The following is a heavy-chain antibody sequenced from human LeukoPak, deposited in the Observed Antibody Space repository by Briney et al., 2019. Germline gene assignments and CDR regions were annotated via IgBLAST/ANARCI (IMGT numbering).Heavy chain of an antibody. D-gene: IGHD6-6*01. Sequence: PSETLRLTCTVSGGSISSSSYYWGWIRQPPGKGLEWIGSIYYSGSTYYNPSLKSRVTISVDTSKNQFSLKLSSVTAADTAVYYCRVEAARLGGYYYYYMELWGKGPTVTVSS. V-gene: IGHV4-39*01. J-gene: IGHJ6*03. CDR3: RVEAARLGGYYYYYMEL. CDR2: IYYSGST. CDR1: GGSISSSSYY.